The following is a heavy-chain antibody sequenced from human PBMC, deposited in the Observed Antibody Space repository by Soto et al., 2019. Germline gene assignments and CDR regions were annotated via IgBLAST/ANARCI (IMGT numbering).Heavy chain of an antibody. J-gene: IGHJ6*02. V-gene: IGHV4-34*01. CDR2: VNHSGST. Sequence: PSETLSLTCAVYGGSFSSYYWSWIRQSPGKGLEWIGEVNHSGSTNYNPSLKSRVTISVDTSKSHFSLKLTSITAADTAVYYCARGGGYDYLDYYYGMDVWGQGTTVTSP. CDR1: GGSFSSYY. CDR3: ARGGGYDYLDYYYGMDV. D-gene: IGHD5-12*01.